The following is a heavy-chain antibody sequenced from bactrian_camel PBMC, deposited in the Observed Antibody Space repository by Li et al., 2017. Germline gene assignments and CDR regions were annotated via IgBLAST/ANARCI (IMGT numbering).Heavy chain of an antibody. V-gene: IGHV3S40*01. CDR1: KATDSCVSGSVC. CDR2: TYVGGGAS. CDR3: VKPNPDARGGFDH. Sequence: VQLVESGGDLVHVGESLRLSCTASKATDSCVSGSVCMGWFRQAPGKQREGVAITYVGGGASYYADSVKGRFTISRDNAKNTVYLLMNSLKPEDTAVYYCVKPNPDARGGFDHWGQGTQVTVS. D-gene: IGHD1*01. J-gene: IGHJ4*01.